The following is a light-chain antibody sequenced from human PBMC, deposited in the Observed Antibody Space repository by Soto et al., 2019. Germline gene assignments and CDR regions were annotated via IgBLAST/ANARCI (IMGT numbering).Light chain of an antibody. Sequence: DIQMTQSPSSLSASFGDRFTITCLASQNIKKYLNCYQQKPGKAPNLLIYTASSLQVGLPSRFSGSGSGTDFPLTISSLQPEDSATYYCQQSFGTPLTFGGGTKVDIK. CDR1: QNIKKY. V-gene: IGKV1-39*01. CDR3: QQSFGTPLT. J-gene: IGKJ4*01. CDR2: TAS.